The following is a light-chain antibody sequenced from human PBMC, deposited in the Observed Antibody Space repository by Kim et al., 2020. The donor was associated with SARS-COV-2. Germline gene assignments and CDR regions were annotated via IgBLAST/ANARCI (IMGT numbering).Light chain of an antibody. J-gene: IGKJ4*01. V-gene: IGKV3-15*01. CDR2: GAS. Sequence: SPGERATLSCRASQSVSSNLAWYQQKPGQAPRLLIYGASTRATGMPARFSGSGSGTEFTLTISSLQSEDFAVYYCQQYNNWPPLTFGGGTKVDSK. CDR3: QQYNNWPPLT. CDR1: QSVSSN.